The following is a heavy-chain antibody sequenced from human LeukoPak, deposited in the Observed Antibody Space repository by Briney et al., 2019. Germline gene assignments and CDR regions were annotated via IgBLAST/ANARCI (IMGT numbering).Heavy chain of an antibody. J-gene: IGHJ4*02. V-gene: IGHV3-30*18. CDR3: AEPYYYGSTSYMDY. CDR2: ISYDGGNT. D-gene: IGHD3-10*01. CDR1: GFTFSSCG. Sequence: GGSLRLSCAASGFTFSSCGMHWVRQAPGKGLEWVAVISYDGGNTYYADSVKGRFTISRDNSKNMLYLQMNSLRAEDTAAYYCAEPYYYGSTSYMDYWGQGTLVTVTS.